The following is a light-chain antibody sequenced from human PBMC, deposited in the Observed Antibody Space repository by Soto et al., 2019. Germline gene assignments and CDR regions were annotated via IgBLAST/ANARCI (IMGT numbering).Light chain of an antibody. CDR1: NSNIGNNY. J-gene: IGLJ2*01. CDR3: AAWDDTLSGVI. Sequence: QTVVTQPPSASGTPGQRVTISCSGSNSNIGNNYVFWYQQVPGTAPKVVTYRNNQRPSGVPDRFSSSRSGTSASLAITGLRSEDEADYYCAAWDDTLSGVIFGGGTQLTVL. V-gene: IGLV1-47*01. CDR2: RNN.